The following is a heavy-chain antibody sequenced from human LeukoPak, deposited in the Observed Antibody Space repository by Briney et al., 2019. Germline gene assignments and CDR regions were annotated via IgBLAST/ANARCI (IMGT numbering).Heavy chain of an antibody. CDR3: TREEYDFWSTQSSSYMDV. J-gene: IGHJ6*03. D-gene: IGHD3-3*01. Sequence: GGSLRLSCTASGFTFGDYAMSWVRQAPGKGREWVGFIRSKAYGGTTEYAASVKGRFTISRDDSKSSAYLQMNSLKTEDTAVYYCTREEYDFWSTQSSSYMDVWGKGTTVTVSS. V-gene: IGHV3-49*04. CDR1: GFTFGDYA. CDR2: IRSKAYGGTT.